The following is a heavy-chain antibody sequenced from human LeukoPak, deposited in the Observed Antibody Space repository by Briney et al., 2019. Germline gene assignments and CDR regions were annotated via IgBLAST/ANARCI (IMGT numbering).Heavy chain of an antibody. CDR1: GYTFTSYG. V-gene: IGHV1-18*01. J-gene: IGHJ5*02. D-gene: IGHD4-11*01. Sequence: ASVKVSCKASGYTFTSYGISWVRQAPGQGLEWMGWISAYNGNTNYAQKLQGRVTMTTDTSTSTAYMELRSLRSDDTAVYYCARDGGGARNYSNFNWSAPGAKGPLVTVSS. CDR3: ARDGGGARNYSNFNWSAP. CDR2: ISAYNGNT.